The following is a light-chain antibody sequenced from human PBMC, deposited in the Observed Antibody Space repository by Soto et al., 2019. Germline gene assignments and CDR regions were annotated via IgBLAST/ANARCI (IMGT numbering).Light chain of an antibody. CDR2: EVT. V-gene: IGLV2-14*01. Sequence: QSALTQPASVSGSPGQSITISCTGTSGDIGSYNRVSWYQQHPGKAPKLIIYEVTDRPSGVSNRFSGSKSGNTASLTISGLQAEDEAEYYCQVWERSNVIFGGGTKLTVL. CDR3: QVWERSNVI. J-gene: IGLJ2*01. CDR1: SGDIGSYNR.